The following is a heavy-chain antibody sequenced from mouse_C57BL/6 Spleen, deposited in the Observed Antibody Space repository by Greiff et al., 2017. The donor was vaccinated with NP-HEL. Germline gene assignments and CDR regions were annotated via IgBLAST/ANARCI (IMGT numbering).Heavy chain of an antibody. CDR2: IYPSDSET. Sequence: VQLQQPGAELVRPGSSVKLSCKASGYTFTSYWMDWVKQRPGQGLEWIGNIYPSDSETHYNQKFKDKATLTVDKSSSTAYMQLGSLTSEDSAVYYCARNRYDGPGFDYWGQGTTLTVSS. V-gene: IGHV1-61*01. J-gene: IGHJ2*01. CDR1: GYTFTSYW. D-gene: IGHD2-3*01. CDR3: ARNRYDGPGFDY.